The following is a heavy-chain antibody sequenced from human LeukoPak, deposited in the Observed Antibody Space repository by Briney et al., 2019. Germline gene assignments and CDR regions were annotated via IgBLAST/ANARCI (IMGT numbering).Heavy chain of an antibody. D-gene: IGHD5-18*01. J-gene: IGHJ4*02. Sequence: PGGSLRLSCAASGFTFSSYGMSWVRQAPGKGLEWVSAISGSGGSTYYADSVKGRFTVSRDNSKNTLYLQMNSLRAEDTAVYYCAKGYSYGQINYFDYWGQGTLLTVSS. CDR3: AKGYSYGQINYFDY. CDR1: GFTFSSYG. CDR2: ISGSGGST. V-gene: IGHV3-23*01.